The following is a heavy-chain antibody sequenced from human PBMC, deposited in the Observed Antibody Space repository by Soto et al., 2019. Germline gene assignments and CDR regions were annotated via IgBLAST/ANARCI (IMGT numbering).Heavy chain of an antibody. V-gene: IGHV3-48*01. CDR2: ISSSSRTT. CDR3: VREYYYYYLDV. CDR1: GFTFSSYS. Sequence: GGSLRLSCAASGFTFSSYSMKWVRQAPGKGLEWVSYISSSSRTTYYADSVKGRFTISRDNAKNSLYLQMNSLRAEDTAVYYCVREYYYYYLDVWGKGTTVTVSS. J-gene: IGHJ6*03.